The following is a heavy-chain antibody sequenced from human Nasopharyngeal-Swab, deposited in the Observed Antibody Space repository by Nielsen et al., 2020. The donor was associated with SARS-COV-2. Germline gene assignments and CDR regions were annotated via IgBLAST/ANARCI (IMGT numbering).Heavy chain of an antibody. Sequence: VRQMPGEGLEWVGRIKSKTDGGTTDYAAPVKGRFTISRDDSKNTLYLQMNSLKTEDTAVYYCTTGRPGIAVAGTDYWGQGTLVTVSS. CDR2: IKSKTDGGTT. D-gene: IGHD6-19*01. V-gene: IGHV3-15*01. CDR3: TTGRPGIAVAGTDY. J-gene: IGHJ4*02.